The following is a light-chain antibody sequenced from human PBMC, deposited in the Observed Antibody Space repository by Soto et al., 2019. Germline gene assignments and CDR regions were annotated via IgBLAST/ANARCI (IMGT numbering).Light chain of an antibody. Sequence: QSVLTQPPSVSGAPGQRVPISCTGSNSNIGAGYDVHWYLQLPGTAPKLLVYTNNNRPSGVPDRFSGSKSGTSASLAITGLQAEDEADYYCQSYDSRLSSYVFGTGTKLTVL. V-gene: IGLV1-40*01. CDR1: NSNIGAGYD. J-gene: IGLJ1*01. CDR2: TNN. CDR3: QSYDSRLSSYV.